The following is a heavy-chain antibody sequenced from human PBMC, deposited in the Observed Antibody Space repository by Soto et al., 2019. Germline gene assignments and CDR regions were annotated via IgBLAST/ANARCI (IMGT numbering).Heavy chain of an antibody. D-gene: IGHD6-13*01. CDR1: GFTFSSYA. V-gene: IGHV3-30*18. J-gene: IGHJ4*02. CDR3: VKVGGSSRWYRFYFDY. CDR2: ISYDGSTI. Sequence: QVQLVEYGGGVVQPGRSLRISCAASGFTFSSYAMHWVRQAPGKGLEWVAVISYDGSTIYYADSVKGRFSISRDTSKNTLHLEMHSRRPEDTAVYYCVKVGGSSRWYRFYFDYGGQGTLFPVSS.